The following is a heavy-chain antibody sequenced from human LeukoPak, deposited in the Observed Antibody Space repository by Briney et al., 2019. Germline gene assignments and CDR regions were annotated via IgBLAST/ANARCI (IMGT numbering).Heavy chain of an antibody. CDR3: ATGRIILTGYYPPRYYYGMDV. V-gene: IGHV1-69*04. D-gene: IGHD3-9*01. J-gene: IGHJ6*02. Sequence: ASVTVSCKASGGTFSSYAISWVRQAPGQGLEWMGRIIPILGIANYAQTFQGRVTITADKSTSTAYMELSSLRSEDTAVYYCATGRIILTGYYPPRYYYGMDVWGQGTTVTVSS. CDR1: GGTFSSYA. CDR2: IIPILGIA.